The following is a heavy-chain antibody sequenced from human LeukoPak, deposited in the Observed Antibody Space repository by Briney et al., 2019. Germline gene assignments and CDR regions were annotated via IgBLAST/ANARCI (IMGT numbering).Heavy chain of an antibody. D-gene: IGHD6-13*01. Sequence: GGSLRLSCAASGINVSANYMTWIRQAPGKGLEWVSLIYGAGAAYYAESVRGRFIISRDNSKNTLFLQMNSLRAEDTAVYYCVSSTGQQLIPYDYWGQGTHVAVSS. CDR1: GINVSANY. J-gene: IGHJ4*02. CDR3: VSSTGQQLIPYDY. V-gene: IGHV3-66*02. CDR2: IYGAGAA.